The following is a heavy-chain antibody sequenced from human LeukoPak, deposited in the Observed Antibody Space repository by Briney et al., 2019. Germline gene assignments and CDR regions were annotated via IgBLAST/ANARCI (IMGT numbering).Heavy chain of an antibody. J-gene: IGHJ6*02. CDR3: AKAVWFGEFDYYFFGLDV. V-gene: IGHV3-23*01. D-gene: IGHD3-10*01. Sequence: PGGSLRLSCAASGFTFSSYAMSWVRQAPGKGLEWVSTISGSGGSTYYADSVKGRFTISRDNSKNTLYLQMNSLRPEDTALYYCAKAVWFGEFDYYFFGLDVWGQGTTVTVSS. CDR1: GFTFSSYA. CDR2: ISGSGGST.